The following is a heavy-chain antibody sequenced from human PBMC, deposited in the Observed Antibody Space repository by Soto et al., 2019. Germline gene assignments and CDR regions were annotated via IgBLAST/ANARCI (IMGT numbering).Heavy chain of an antibody. V-gene: IGHV3-23*01. CDR1: GFSFRSYA. D-gene: IGHD2-2*01. J-gene: IGHJ5*02. CDR2: ISGDAATT. Sequence: EVLLLESGGGLVHPGGSLRLSCAGSGFSFRSYAIAWVRQAPGKGLEWVSAISGDAATTSYAESVKGRFAISRDNSKSTLYLQMSSLRVQDTAVYYCARARFRTASSCYFTWGQGTLVTVSS. CDR3: ARARFRTASSCYFT.